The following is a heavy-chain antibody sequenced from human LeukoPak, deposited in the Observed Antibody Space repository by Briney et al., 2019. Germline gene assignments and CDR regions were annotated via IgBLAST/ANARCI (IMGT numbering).Heavy chain of an antibody. D-gene: IGHD1-14*01. CDR1: GGSFSGYY. CDR3: ARRHPSFNPGCVWFDP. CDR2: INHSGST. Sequence: SETLSLTSAVYGGSFSGYYWIWIRQPPGKGLEWIGEINHSGSTNYNPSLKSRVTISVDTSKNQFSLKLSSVTAADTAVYYCARRHPSFNPGCVWFDPWGQGTLVTVSS. V-gene: IGHV4-34*01. J-gene: IGHJ5*02.